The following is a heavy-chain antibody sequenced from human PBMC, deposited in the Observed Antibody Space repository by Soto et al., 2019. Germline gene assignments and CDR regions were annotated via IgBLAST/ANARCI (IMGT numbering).Heavy chain of an antibody. CDR3: ARDYCRGATCYEFAY. CDR1: GYRFTNYW. V-gene: IGHV5-51*01. D-gene: IGHD2-15*01. CDR2: IYPGDSDT. J-gene: IGHJ4*02. Sequence: PGESLKISCKGSGYRFTNYWIGWVRQMPGKGLEWMGIIYPGDSDTRYSPSFQGQVTISADKSINTAYLQWSSLKASDTAMFYCARDYCRGATCYEFAYGGQGTQVTVPS.